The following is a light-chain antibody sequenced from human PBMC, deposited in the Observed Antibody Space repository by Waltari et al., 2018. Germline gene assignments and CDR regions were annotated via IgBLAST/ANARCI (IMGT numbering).Light chain of an antibody. CDR1: QGISSY. J-gene: IGKJ3*01. CDR2: GGS. V-gene: IGKV1-9*01. CDR3: LQVNSYPFT. Sequence: IQLTQSPLSLSASVGARVPLTCRASQGISSYLAWYQQKAGRAPKLLIYGGSTLPNGVPSRFSGSGFGTDFTLTISSLQPEDFATYYCLQVNSYPFTFGPGTTVDIK.